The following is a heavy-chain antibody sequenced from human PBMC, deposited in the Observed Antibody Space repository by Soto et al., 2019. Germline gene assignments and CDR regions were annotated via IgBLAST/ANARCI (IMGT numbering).Heavy chain of an antibody. J-gene: IGHJ4*02. CDR2: INAGNGNT. D-gene: IGHD6-19*01. Sequence: QVQLVQSGAEEKKPGASVKVSCKASGYTFTGYAMHWVRQAPGQRLEWMGWINAGNGNTKYSQKFQDRDTITRDTSASAAYMELSSLSSEDTAVYYCARAVAVPADFDYWGQGTLVTVSS. V-gene: IGHV1-3*05. CDR1: GYTFTGYA. CDR3: ARAVAVPADFDY.